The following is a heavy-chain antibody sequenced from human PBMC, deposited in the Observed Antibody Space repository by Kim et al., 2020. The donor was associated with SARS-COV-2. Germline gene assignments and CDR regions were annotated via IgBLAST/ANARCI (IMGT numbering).Heavy chain of an antibody. V-gene: IGHV4-30-4*01. D-gene: IGHD3-10*01. CDR3: ARDQDTARITMVRGVIRGYYYGMDV. Sequence: SETLSLTCTVSGGSISSGDYYWSWIRQPPGKGLEWIGYIYYSGSTYYNPSLKSRVTISVDTSKNQFSLKLSSVTAADTAVYYCARDQDTARITMVRGVIRGYYYGMDVWGQGTTVTVSS. J-gene: IGHJ6*02. CDR1: GGSISSGDYY. CDR2: IYYSGST.